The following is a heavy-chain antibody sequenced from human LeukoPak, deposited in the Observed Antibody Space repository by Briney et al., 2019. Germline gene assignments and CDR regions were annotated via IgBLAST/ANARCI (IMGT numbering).Heavy chain of an antibody. CDR2: IYTSGST. CDR3: AREGSYRPLDY. D-gene: IGHD1-26*01. Sequence: SEALSLTCTVSGGSISSYYWSWIRQPAGTGLEWIGRIYTSGSTNYHPSLMSQVTMSVDTSKNQFSLNLSSVTAADTAVYYCAREGSYRPLDYWGQGTLVTVSS. CDR1: GGSISSYY. V-gene: IGHV4-4*07. J-gene: IGHJ4*02.